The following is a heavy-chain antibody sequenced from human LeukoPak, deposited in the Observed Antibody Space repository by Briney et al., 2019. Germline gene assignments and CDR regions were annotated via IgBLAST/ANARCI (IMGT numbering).Heavy chain of an antibody. CDR3: AKDLSGHWCIDY. J-gene: IGHJ4*02. D-gene: IGHD4/OR15-4a*01. Sequence: PGGSQRLSCVASGFTFSNYYMHWVRQAPGKGLEWVAIISDDGERKFYADSVRGRITISRDKSKNTLFLQTNSLRADDTAVYFCAKDLSGHWCIDYWGQGTLVTVSS. CDR2: ISDDGERK. CDR1: GFTFSNYY. V-gene: IGHV3-30*18.